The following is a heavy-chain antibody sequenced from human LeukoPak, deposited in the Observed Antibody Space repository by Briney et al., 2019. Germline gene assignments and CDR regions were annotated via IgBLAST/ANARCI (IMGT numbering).Heavy chain of an antibody. J-gene: IGHJ4*02. CDR3: ARLEYEQPVRGY. V-gene: IGHV4-59*12. CDR1: GGSISSYY. Sequence: SETLSLTCTVSGGSISSYYWSWIRQPPGKGLEWIGYIYYSGSTNYNPSLKSRVTISVNTSKNQFSLKLSSVTAADTAVYYCARLEYEQPVRGYWGQGTLVTVSS. CDR2: IYYSGST. D-gene: IGHD6-6*01.